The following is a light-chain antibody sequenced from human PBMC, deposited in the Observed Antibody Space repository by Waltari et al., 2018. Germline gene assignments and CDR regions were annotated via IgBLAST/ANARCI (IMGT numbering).Light chain of an antibody. J-gene: IGKJ2*01. Sequence: EIVLTQSPGTLSLSPGERVTLSCRASQSVSSNYLAWYQHKPGQAPRLLIYGASTRATGIPDRFSGSGSGTDFALTISRLEPADFVVYYCQQYGGSPPYTFGQGTKLEIK. CDR3: QQYGGSPPYT. CDR1: QSVSSNY. V-gene: IGKV3-20*01. CDR2: GAS.